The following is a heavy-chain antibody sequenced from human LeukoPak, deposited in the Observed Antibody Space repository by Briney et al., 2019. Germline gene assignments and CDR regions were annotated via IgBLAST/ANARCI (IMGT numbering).Heavy chain of an antibody. CDR1: GGSISSFN. CDR2: IYYSGNT. CDR3: ARLTGTYLDY. V-gene: IGHV4-59*01. D-gene: IGHD1/OR15-1a*01. J-gene: IGHJ4*02. Sequence: PSETLSLTCTVSGGSISSFNWSWIRQPTGKGLEWTGYIYYSGNTNYNPSFKSRVTISVGTYKNKFSLKLSSVTAADTAVYYCARLTGTYLDYWGQGTLVTVSS.